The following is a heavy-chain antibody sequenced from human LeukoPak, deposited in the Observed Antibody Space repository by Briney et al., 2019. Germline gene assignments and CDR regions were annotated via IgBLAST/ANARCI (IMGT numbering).Heavy chain of an antibody. CDR2: INWNGGST. Sequence: GGSLRLSCAASGFTFDDYGMSWVRQAPGKGLEWVSGINWNGGSTGYADSVKGQFTISRDNAKDSLYLQMNRLRAEDTALYYCARDRGAYSSSCFDYWGQGTLVTVSS. V-gene: IGHV3-20*04. J-gene: IGHJ4*02. CDR3: ARDRGAYSSSCFDY. CDR1: GFTFDDYG. D-gene: IGHD6-6*01.